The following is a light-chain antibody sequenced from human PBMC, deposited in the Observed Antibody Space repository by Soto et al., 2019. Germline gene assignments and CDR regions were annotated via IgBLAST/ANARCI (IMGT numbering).Light chain of an antibody. CDR2: GAS. Sequence: EIVLTQSPGTLSLSPGERATLSCRASQSVSSSYLAWYQQKPGQAPRLLIYGASSRATGIPDRFSGSGSGTHFKLSICRLEPEDSAVYYCQLYGSSPSYTFGQGTKLEIK. CDR1: QSVSSSY. CDR3: QLYGSSPSYT. J-gene: IGKJ2*01. V-gene: IGKV3-20*01.